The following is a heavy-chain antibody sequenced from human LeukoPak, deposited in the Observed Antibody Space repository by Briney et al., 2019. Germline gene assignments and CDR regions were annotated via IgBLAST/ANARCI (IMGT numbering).Heavy chain of an antibody. J-gene: IGHJ4*02. CDR2: INHSGST. CDR1: GGSFRGYY. CDR3: ARGLYWVEIDY. Sequence: PSETLSLTCAVYGGSFRGYYWSWIRQPPGKGLEWIGEINHSGSTNYNPSLKSRVTISVDTSKNQFSLKLSSVTAADTAVYYCARGLYWVEIDYSGQGTLVTVSS. D-gene: IGHD2-15*01. V-gene: IGHV4-34*01.